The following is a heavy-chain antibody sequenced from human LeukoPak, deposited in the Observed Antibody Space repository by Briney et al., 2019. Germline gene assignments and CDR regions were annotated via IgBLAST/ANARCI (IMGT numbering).Heavy chain of an antibody. V-gene: IGHV3-23*01. Sequence: GGSLRLSCAASGFTVSSNYMSWVRQAPGKGLEWVAGISGSGGGTNYADSVKGRFTISRDNARNTLYLQMNSLRVEDTAAYFCAKRGVVIRVILVGFHKEAYYFDSWGQGALVTVSS. CDR3: AKRGVVIRVILVGFHKEAYYFDS. CDR2: ISGSGGGT. CDR1: GFTVSSNY. D-gene: IGHD3-22*01. J-gene: IGHJ4*02.